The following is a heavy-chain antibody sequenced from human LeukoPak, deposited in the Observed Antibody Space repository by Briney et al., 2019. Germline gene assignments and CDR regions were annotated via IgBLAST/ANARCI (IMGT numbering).Heavy chain of an antibody. Sequence: SETLSLTCAVYGGSFSGYYWSWICQPPGKGLEWIGEINHSGSTNYNPSLKSRVTISVDTSKNQFSLKLSSVTAADTAVYYCARGSGSYYYRPFDYWGQGTLVTVSS. CDR1: GGSFSGYY. CDR2: INHSGST. J-gene: IGHJ4*02. V-gene: IGHV4-34*01. D-gene: IGHD1-26*01. CDR3: ARGSGSYYYRPFDY.